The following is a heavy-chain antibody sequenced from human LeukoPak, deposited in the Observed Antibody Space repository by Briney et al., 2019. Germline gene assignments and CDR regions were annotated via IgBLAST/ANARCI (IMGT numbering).Heavy chain of an antibody. J-gene: IGHJ6*02. CDR3: ARVIGYCSSTSCYRVYYGMDV. CDR1: GGSIGSYY. V-gene: IGHV4-59*01. CDR2: IYYSGNT. D-gene: IGHD2-2*02. Sequence: SETLSLTCIVPGGSIGSYYWSWIRQPPGKGLEWIGYIYYSGNTNYNPSLKSRVTILLDTSKNQFSLKLSSVTAADTAVYYCARVIGYCSSTSCYRVYYGMDVWGQGTTVTVSS.